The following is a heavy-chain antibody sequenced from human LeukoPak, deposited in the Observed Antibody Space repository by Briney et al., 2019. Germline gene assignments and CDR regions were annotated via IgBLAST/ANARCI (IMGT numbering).Heavy chain of an antibody. J-gene: IGHJ5*02. CDR1: RFTFSSYW. D-gene: IGHD6-19*01. V-gene: IGHV3-74*01. CDR3: TGGAYSSCPFDP. CDR2: FNSDGRST. Sequence: GGSLRLSCAASRFTFSSYWMHWVRQAPGKGVVWVSRFNSDGRSTRYADSVKGRFTIYRDNAKNILYLQMSSLRAEDTAVYYCTGGAYSSCPFDPWGQGTLVTVSS.